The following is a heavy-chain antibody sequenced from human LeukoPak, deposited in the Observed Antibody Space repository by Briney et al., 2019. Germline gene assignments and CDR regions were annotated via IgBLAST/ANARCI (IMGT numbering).Heavy chain of an antibody. V-gene: IGHV3-49*04. CDR3: SRGSHTRGWSDFDF. Sequence: GGSLRLSCTASGLTFGDYGIIWVRQAPGKGLEWVGFIRSKAYGATPEYAASVKGRFTISRDDSQSIAYLQMDGLKSEDTALYYCSRGSHTRGWSDFDFWGQGTLVIVSS. CDR2: IRSKAYGATP. D-gene: IGHD6-19*01. J-gene: IGHJ4*02. CDR1: GLTFGDYG.